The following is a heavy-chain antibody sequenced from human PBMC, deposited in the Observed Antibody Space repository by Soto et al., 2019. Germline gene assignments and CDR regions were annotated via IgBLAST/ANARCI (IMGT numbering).Heavy chain of an antibody. Sequence: SVKVSCKPSGGILKNFDIGWVRQSPGQGLEWMGEIIPLFNATNYAQKFRGRVTVTADESTRTAYMELTRLTYDDTAVYFCAINAERNAQKFDFWGQGTLVTVSS. J-gene: IGHJ4*02. D-gene: IGHD2-2*01. CDR2: IIPLFNAT. CDR3: AINAERNAQKFDF. CDR1: GGILKNFD. V-gene: IGHV1-69*13.